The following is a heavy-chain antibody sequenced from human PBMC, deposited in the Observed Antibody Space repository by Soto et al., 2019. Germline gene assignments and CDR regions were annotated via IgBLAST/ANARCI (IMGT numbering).Heavy chain of an antibody. Sequence: PSETLSLTCAVYGGSFSGYYWSWIRQPPGKGLEWIGEINHSGSTNYNPSLKSRVTISVDTSKNQFSLKLSSVTAADTAVYYCARTKITMVRGVIIKWFDYWGQGTLVTVSS. V-gene: IGHV4-34*01. D-gene: IGHD3-10*01. J-gene: IGHJ4*02. CDR2: INHSGST. CDR1: GGSFSGYY. CDR3: ARTKITMVRGVIIKWFDY.